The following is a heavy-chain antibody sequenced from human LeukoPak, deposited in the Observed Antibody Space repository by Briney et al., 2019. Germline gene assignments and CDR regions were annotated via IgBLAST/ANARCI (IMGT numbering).Heavy chain of an antibody. D-gene: IGHD3-10*01. V-gene: IGHV3-73*01. J-gene: IGHJ4*02. CDR3: TSRIRGSPMVRGEVSVDY. Sequence: PGGSLRLSCAASGFTFSGSAMHWVRQASGKWLEWVGRIRSKANSYATAYAASVKGRFTISRDDSKNTAYLQMNSLRTEDTAVYYCTSRIRGSPMVRGEVSVDYWGQGTLVTVSS. CDR1: GFTFSGSA. CDR2: IRSKANSYAT.